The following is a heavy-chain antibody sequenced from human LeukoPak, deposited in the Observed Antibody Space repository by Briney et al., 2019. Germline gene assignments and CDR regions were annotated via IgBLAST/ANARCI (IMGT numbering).Heavy chain of an antibody. CDR2: INPEETTT. D-gene: IGHD3-9*01. CDR1: GFTFSTFW. CDR3: ARDLTGPVDY. J-gene: IGHJ4*02. Sequence: GGSLRLSCSASGFTFSTFWMHWVRQAPGKGRVWVSRINPEETTTTYADSVRGRFTISRDNAKNTLYLQMNSLTAEDTAVYYCARDLTGPVDYWGQGTLVTVSS. V-gene: IGHV3-74*01.